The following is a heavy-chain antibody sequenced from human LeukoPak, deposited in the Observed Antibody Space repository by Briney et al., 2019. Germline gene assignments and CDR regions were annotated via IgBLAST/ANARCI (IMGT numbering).Heavy chain of an antibody. D-gene: IGHD6-13*01. CDR3: ARDFSSSWYLIFDY. CDR2: INPNSGGT. CDR1: GYTFTGYY. Sequence: ASVKVSCKASGYTFTGYYMHWVRQAPGQGLEWMGWINPNSGGTNYAQKFQGWVTMTRDTSISTAYMELSRLRSDDTAVYYCARDFSSSWYLIFDYWGQGTLVTVSS. V-gene: IGHV1-2*04. J-gene: IGHJ4*02.